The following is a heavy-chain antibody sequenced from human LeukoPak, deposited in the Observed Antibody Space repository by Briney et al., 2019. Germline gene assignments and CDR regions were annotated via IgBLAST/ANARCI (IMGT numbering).Heavy chain of an antibody. CDR1: GYTFTGYY. CDR2: INPNSGGT. D-gene: IGHD2-2*01. Sequence: ASVKVSCKASGYTFTGYYMHWVRQAPGQGLEWRGWINPNSGGTNYAQKFQGRVTMTRDTSISTAYMELSRLRSDDTAVYYCATRYCSSTSCYQRRPTTVTYLDAFDIWGQGTMVTVSS. CDR3: ATRYCSSTSCYQRRPTTVTYLDAFDI. V-gene: IGHV1-2*02. J-gene: IGHJ3*02.